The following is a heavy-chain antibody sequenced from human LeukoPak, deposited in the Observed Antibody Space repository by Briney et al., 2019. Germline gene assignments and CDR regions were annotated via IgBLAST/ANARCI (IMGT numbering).Heavy chain of an antibody. CDR2: ISGRVGST. D-gene: IGHD6-19*01. CDR1: GFTFSSYA. Sequence: GGSLRLSCEASGFTFSSYAMSWVRQAPGKGLEWVAGISGRVGSTYYADSVEGRFTISRDNSKNTLYLQMNSLRAEDTAVYYCAKGIAVDYYFDYWGQGTLVTVSS. V-gene: IGHV3-23*01. J-gene: IGHJ4*02. CDR3: AKGIAVDYYFDY.